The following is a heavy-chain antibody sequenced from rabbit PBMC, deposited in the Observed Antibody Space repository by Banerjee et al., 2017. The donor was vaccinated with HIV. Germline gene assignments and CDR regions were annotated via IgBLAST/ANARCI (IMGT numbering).Heavy chain of an antibody. CDR3: ARADYVDYGGATFNL. CDR1: GFSFSSSYY. Sequence: QEQLVESGGGLVQPEGSLTLTCTASGFSFSSSYYMCWVRQAPGKGLEWIACIDAGSGGSTYYASWAKGRFTISRSTSLNTVDLKMTSLTAADTATYFCARADYVDYGGATFNLWGQGTLVTVS. D-gene: IGHD2-1*01. CDR2: IDAGSGGST. J-gene: IGHJ4*01. V-gene: IGHV1S45*01.